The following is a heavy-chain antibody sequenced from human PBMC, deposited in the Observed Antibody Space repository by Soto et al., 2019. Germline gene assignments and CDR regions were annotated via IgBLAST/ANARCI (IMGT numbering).Heavy chain of an antibody. CDR1: GFTLTTYT. CDR3: VRERGLSSFYGMDV. V-gene: IGHV3-21*02. Sequence: EVQLVESGGGLVKPGGSLRLSCEASGFTLTTYTMNWVRQASGKGLEWVSSITSSSGHIYYADSVKGRFTISRDNARNSLYLQMNSLRAEDTAVYYCVRERGLSSFYGMDVWGQGTTFTVSS. J-gene: IGHJ6*02. CDR2: ITSSSGHI. D-gene: IGHD3-10*01.